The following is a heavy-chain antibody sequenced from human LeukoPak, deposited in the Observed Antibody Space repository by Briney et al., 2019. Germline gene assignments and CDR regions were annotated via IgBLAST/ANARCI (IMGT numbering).Heavy chain of an antibody. J-gene: IGHJ3*02. CDR3: ARDWVAGVPFDAFDI. Sequence: GGSLRLSCAASGFTFSTYAMSWVRQAPGKGLEWVANIKEDGSEKYYVDSVKGRFTISRDNAQNSVYLHMNSLTAEDTALYYCARDWVAGVPFDAFDIWGQGTMVSVSS. V-gene: IGHV3-7*03. D-gene: IGHD3-10*01. CDR1: GFTFSTYA. CDR2: IKEDGSEK.